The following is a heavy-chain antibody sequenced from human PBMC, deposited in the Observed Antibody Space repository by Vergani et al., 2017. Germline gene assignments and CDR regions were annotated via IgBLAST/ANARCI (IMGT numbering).Heavy chain of an antibody. D-gene: IGHD1-26*01. V-gene: IGHV4-39*01. J-gene: IGHJ3*01. CDR1: GGSIGSSSYY. CDR2: LYYSGST. CDR3: ARRSVSWGAFDL. Sequence: QLQLQESGPGLVKHSETLSLTCTVAGGSIGSSSYYWGLLRQPPGRGLGWIGSLYYSGSTYYNPSLKGRVTISLDTSKNQFSLKLSPVTAADTAVYYCARRSVSWGAFDLWGQGTMVTVSS.